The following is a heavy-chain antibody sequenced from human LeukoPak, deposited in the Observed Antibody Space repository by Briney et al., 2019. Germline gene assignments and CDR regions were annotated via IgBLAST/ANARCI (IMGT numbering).Heavy chain of an antibody. CDR3: ARVRASSLDAFDI. J-gene: IGHJ3*02. D-gene: IGHD6-13*01. Sequence: SETLSLTCTVSGGSISSSSYYWGWIRQPPGKGLEWIGSIYYSGSTYYNPSLKSRVTLSVDTSKNQFSLKLSSVTAADTAVYYCARVRASSLDAFDIWGQGTMVTVSS. V-gene: IGHV4-39*07. CDR2: IYYSGST. CDR1: GGSISSSSYY.